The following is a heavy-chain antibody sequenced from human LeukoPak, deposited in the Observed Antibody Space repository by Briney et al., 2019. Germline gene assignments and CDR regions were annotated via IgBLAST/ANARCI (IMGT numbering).Heavy chain of an antibody. CDR1: GFTSSSYA. Sequence: PGGSLRLSCAVSGFTSSSYAMHWVRQAPGKGLEWVAVISYDGSNKYYADSVKGPFTISRDNSKNTLYLQMNSLRAEDTAVYYCARGPYGMDVWGQGTTVTVSS. J-gene: IGHJ6*02. V-gene: IGHV3-30-3*01. CDR2: ISYDGSNK. CDR3: ARGPYGMDV.